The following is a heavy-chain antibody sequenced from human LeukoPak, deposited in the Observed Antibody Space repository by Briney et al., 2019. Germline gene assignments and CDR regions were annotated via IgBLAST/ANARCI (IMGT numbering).Heavy chain of an antibody. J-gene: IGHJ4*02. CDR2: ISYDGSNK. Sequence: GGSLRLSCAASGFTFSSYGMHWVRQAPGKGLEWVAVISYDGSNKYYADSVKGRFTIPRDDSKNTLYLQMNSLRAEDTAVYYCARDSVADHWGQGTLVTVSS. D-gene: IGHD6-19*01. CDR1: GFTFSSYG. V-gene: IGHV3-30*03. CDR3: ARDSVADH.